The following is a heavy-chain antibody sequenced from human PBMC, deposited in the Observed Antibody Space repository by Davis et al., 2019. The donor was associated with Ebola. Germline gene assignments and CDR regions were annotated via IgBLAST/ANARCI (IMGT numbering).Heavy chain of an antibody. CDR2: TNHSGRT. V-gene: IGHV4-34*01. CDR1: GGSFSGYY. CDR3: ARHLRVYSYGQGTYYYYGMDV. J-gene: IGHJ6*02. Sequence: MPSETLSLTCAVHGGSFSGYYWSWIRQPPGKGLEWIGETNHSGRTNYNPSPKSRVTISVDTSKNQFPLKLSSVTAADTAVYYCARHLRVYSYGQGTYYYYGMDVWGQGTTVTVSS. D-gene: IGHD5-18*01.